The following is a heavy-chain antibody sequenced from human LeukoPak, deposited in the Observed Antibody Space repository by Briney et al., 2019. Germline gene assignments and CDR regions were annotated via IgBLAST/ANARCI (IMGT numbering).Heavy chain of an antibody. D-gene: IGHD6-13*01. J-gene: IGHJ4*02. V-gene: IGHV3-30*03. CDR1: GFTVSSNY. CDR2: ISYDGSNK. CDR3: ARDQKQQLYYFDY. Sequence: GGSLRLSCAASGFTVSSNYMSWVRQAPGKGLEWVAVISYDGSNKYYADSVKGRFTISRDNSKNTLYLQMNSLRAEDTAVYYCARDQKQQLYYFDYWGQGTLVTVSS.